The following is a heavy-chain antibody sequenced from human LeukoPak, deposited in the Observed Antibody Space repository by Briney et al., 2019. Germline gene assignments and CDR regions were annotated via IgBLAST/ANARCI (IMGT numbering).Heavy chain of an antibody. D-gene: IGHD2/OR15-2a*01. CDR1: GLTFSSSD. CDR2: ITFHGRDT. J-gene: IGHJ4*02. Sequence: AGGSLRLSCSVSGLTFSSSDMHWVRQAPGKALEYVSAITFHGRDTYYADSVNGRFTISRDNSKDTLYLQMSNLRPEDTAIYYCVKVGISTYDHWGQGTLVTVSS. CDR3: VKVGISTYDH. V-gene: IGHV3-64D*06.